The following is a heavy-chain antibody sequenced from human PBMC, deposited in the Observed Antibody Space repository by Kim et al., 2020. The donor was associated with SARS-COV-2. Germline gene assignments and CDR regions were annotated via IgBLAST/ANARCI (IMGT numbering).Heavy chain of an antibody. CDR1: GFTVSSNS. D-gene: IGHD5-18*01. Sequence: GGSLRLSCAVSGFTVSSNSMSWVRQAPGKGLEWVSMIYRGDRTYYADSVKGGFTISRDNSKNTLFLQMNSLRAEDTAMYYCAKESARYNYGTIDYWGQGTLVTVSS. CDR2: IYRGDRT. CDR3: AKESARYNYGTIDY. J-gene: IGHJ4*02. V-gene: IGHV3-66*01.